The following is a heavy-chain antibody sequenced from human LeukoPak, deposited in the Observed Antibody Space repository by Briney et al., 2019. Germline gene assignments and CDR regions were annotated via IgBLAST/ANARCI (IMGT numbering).Heavy chain of an antibody. D-gene: IGHD3-10*02. V-gene: IGHV3-23*01. CDR2: ISGSGGST. Sequence: GGSLRLSCAASGFTFSSYAMSWVRQAPGKGLEWVPAISGSGGSTYYADSVKGRFTISRDNSKNTLYLEMNTLTTEDTAVYYCVRDVLFAVGDTFDIWGQGTVVTVSS. J-gene: IGHJ3*02. CDR3: VRDVLFAVGDTFDI. CDR1: GFTFSSYA.